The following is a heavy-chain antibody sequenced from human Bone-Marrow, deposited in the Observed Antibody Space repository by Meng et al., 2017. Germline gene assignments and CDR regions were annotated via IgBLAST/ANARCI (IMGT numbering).Heavy chain of an antibody. D-gene: IGHD3-3*01. CDR1: GASISSSHW. Sequence: VQLQQWAGGLLKPSETLSRTCAVSGASISSSHWWGWVRQPPGKGLEWIGEIYHDGSTNYTPSLKSRVTISVDKSKNQFSLKLSSVTAADTAVYYCARAAYDIWSGYAPWGQGSLVTVSS. CDR2: IYHDGST. J-gene: IGHJ5*02. V-gene: IGHV4-4*02. CDR3: ARAAYDIWSGYAP.